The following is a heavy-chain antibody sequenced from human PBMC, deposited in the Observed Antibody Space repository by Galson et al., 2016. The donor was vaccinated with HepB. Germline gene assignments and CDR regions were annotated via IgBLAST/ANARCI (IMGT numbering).Heavy chain of an antibody. CDR1: GYTFRTYY. Sequence: SVKVSCKAFGYTFRTYYMHWVRQAPGQGLEWMGIINPSGGKTKYAQRFRGRVTMTSDTSTNTLYMELSSLRSDDTAVYYCARGTGKLTTVTTVTSLWYFDLWGCGTLVTVSS. CDR3: ARGTGKLTTVTTVTSLWYFDL. J-gene: IGHJ2*01. D-gene: IGHD4-17*01. V-gene: IGHV1-46*01. CDR2: INPSGGKT.